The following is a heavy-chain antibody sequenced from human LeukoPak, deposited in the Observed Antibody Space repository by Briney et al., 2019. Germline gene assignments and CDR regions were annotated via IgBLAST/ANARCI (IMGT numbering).Heavy chain of an antibody. V-gene: IGHV1-18*01. CDR1: GYTFNTYG. Sequence: ASVKVSCKASGYTFNTYGISWVRHAPGQGLEWMGWIIAHDGNTKYAEQLQGRVIMTEDTSTSTAYLELRTLTSDDTAVYYCARDGVADGSWSQFDIWGQGTLVTASS. CDR3: ARDGVADGSWSQFDI. J-gene: IGHJ4*02. D-gene: IGHD6-13*01. CDR2: IIAHDGNT.